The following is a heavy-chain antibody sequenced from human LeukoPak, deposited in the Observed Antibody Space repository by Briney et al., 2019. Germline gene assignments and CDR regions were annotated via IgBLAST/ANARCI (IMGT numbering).Heavy chain of an antibody. CDR2: ISGSGGST. V-gene: IGHV3-23*01. D-gene: IGHD2-2*01. Sequence: GGSLRLSCAASGFTFSSYAMSWVRQAPGKGLEWVSAISGSGGSTYYADSVKGRFTISRDNSKNTLYLPMNNLRAEDTAGYYCAKDGRSCSSTSCYGLFDYWGQGTLVTVSS. CDR1: GFTFSSYA. CDR3: AKDGRSCSSTSCYGLFDY. J-gene: IGHJ4*02.